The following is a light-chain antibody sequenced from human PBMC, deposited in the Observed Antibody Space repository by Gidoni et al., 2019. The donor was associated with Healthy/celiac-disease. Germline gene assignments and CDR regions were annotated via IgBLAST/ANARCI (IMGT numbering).Light chain of an antibody. CDR2: GVS. CDR1: SGDIGGHNC. J-gene: IGLJ2*01. Sequence: QSALTQPASVSGSPGQSITISCTGTSGDIGGHNCVSWYQQPPGKAPKLMIYGVSYRPSGISNRFSASKSGTTASLTISGLRAEDEADYYCSSCTSSSTLVFGGGTKLTVL. V-gene: IGLV2-14*01. CDR3: SSCTSSSTLV.